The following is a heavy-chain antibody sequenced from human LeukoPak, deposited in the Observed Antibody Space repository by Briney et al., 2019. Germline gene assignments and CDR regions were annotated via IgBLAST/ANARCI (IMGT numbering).Heavy chain of an antibody. D-gene: IGHD6-25*01. CDR3: ARDSGTLYYYGMDV. CDR2: ISAYNGNT. Sequence: GASVKVSCKASGYTFTSYGISWVRQAPGQGLEWMGWISAYNGNTNYAQKLQGRVTMTTDTSTSTAYMELRSLRSDDTAVYYCARDSGTLYYYGMDVWGQGITVTVSS. J-gene: IGHJ6*02. V-gene: IGHV1-18*01. CDR1: GYTFTSYG.